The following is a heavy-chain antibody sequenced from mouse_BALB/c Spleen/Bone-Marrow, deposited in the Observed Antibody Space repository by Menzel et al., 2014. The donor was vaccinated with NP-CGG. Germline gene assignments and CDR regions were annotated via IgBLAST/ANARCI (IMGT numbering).Heavy chain of an antibody. CDR1: GFNIKDTY. D-gene: IGHD1-2*01. V-gene: IGHV14-3*02. CDR3: ARGGTTATWYFDV. J-gene: IGHJ1*01. CDR2: IDPANGNT. Sequence: EVMLVESGAELVKPGASVKLSCTASGFNIKDTYMHWVKQRPEQGLEWIGRIDPANGNTKYDPKLQGKATITADTSSNTAYLQLSSLTSEDTAAYYCARGGTTATWYFDVWGAGTTVTVSS.